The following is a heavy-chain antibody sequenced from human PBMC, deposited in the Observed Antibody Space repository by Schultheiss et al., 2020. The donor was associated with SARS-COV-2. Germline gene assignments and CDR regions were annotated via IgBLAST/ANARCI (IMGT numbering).Heavy chain of an antibody. D-gene: IGHD3-9*01. J-gene: IGHJ5*02. V-gene: IGHV4-39*01. CDR2: IYYTGRT. Sequence: SETLSLTCTVSGGSISSSSYYWGWIRQPPGKGLEWIGSIYYTGRTDYNPSLKRRVTMSVDTSKNQFSLKLTSVTAADTAVYYCARLSGANFDWSTQHNWFDPWGQGTLVTVSS. CDR1: GGSISSSSYY. CDR3: ARLSGANFDWSTQHNWFDP.